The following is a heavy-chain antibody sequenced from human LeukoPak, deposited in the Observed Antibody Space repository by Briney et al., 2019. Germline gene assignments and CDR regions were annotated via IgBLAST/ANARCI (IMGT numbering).Heavy chain of an antibody. CDR1: GYTFTGYY. D-gene: IGHD5-18*01. V-gene: IGHV1-2*02. CDR3: ARLDSYGSSQADY. CDR2: INPNSGDT. Sequence: ASVKVSCKASGYTFTGYYMHWVRQAPGQGLEWMGWINPNSGDTNYAQKFQGRVTMTSDTSITTAYMELNRLRSDDTAVYYCARLDSYGSSQADYWGQGALVTVSS. J-gene: IGHJ4*02.